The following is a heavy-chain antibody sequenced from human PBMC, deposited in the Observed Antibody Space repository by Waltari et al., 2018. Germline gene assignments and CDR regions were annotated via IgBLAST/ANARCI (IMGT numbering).Heavy chain of an antibody. V-gene: IGHV4-39*07. CDR2: LYYNGGT. J-gene: IGHJ6*03. CDR1: GGSISSSSYY. D-gene: IGHD2-2*01. CDR3: ARIVVPAYYYYYMDV. Sequence: QLQLQESGPGLVKPSETLSLTCTVSGGSISSSSYYWGWIRQPPGKGLEWIGNLYYNGGTCSDPSRKSRFNISVDTSKNQFSLKLSSVTAADTAVYYCARIVVPAYYYYYMDVWGKGTTVTISS.